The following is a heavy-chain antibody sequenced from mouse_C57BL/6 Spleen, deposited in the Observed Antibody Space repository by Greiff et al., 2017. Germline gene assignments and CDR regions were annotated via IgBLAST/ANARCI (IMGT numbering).Heavy chain of an antibody. CDR1: GYTFTSHW. CDR2: FFPGSGST. J-gene: IGHJ4*01. Sequence: QVQLQQSGPELVRPGASVKISCKAPGYTFTSHWMQWVRQRPGQGLAWNGEFFPGSGSTYYYEKFKGKATLTVDTYSSTAYMQLSSLKSEDSAVDFCASWELRDYSMDYWGQGTSVTVSS. D-gene: IGHD1-1*02. V-gene: IGHV1-56*01. CDR3: ASWELRDYSMDY.